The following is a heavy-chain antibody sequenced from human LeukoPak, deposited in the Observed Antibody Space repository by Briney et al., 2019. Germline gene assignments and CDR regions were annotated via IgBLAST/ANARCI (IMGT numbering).Heavy chain of an antibody. CDR1: GYIFTKYY. CDR3: ATWGSSSSPLPSMDV. J-gene: IGHJ6*02. Sequence: ASVKVSCKASGYIFTKYYMHWVRQAPGQGLEWMGIINPSDGGTTYAQRFEGRITMARGTSTSTVYMELSTLTSEDTAVYYCATWGSSSSPLPSMDVWGQGTSVTVSS. V-gene: IGHV1-46*01. D-gene: IGHD2-2*01. CDR2: INPSDGGT.